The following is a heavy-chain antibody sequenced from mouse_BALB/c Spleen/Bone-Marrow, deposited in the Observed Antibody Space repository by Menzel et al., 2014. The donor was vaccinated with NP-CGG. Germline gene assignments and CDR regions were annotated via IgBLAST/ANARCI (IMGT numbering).Heavy chain of an antibody. J-gene: IGHJ3*01. CDR2: INPNNGGT. CDR3: ANYDYGWFAY. D-gene: IGHD2-4*01. Sequence: VQLPQPGSELVKPGPPAKISFKTSGYTFTEYTMHWVKQSHGKSLERIGGINPNNGGTSYNQKLKGKTTLTVDKSSSTAYMELRSVTSDNSAVYYCANYDYGWFAYWGQATLVTDSA. CDR1: GYTFTEYT. V-gene: IGHV1-18*01.